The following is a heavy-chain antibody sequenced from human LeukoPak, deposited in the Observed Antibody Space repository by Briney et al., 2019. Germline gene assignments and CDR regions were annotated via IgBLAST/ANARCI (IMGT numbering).Heavy chain of an antibody. CDR3: TTPLWFGELSFFGY. CDR2: IRSKAYGGTT. J-gene: IGHJ4*02. V-gene: IGHV3-49*04. CDR1: GFTFGDYA. D-gene: IGHD3-10*01. Sequence: PGGTLRLSSTASGFTFGDYAMSWVRPAPGQGLEWVGFIRSKAYGGTTEYAASVNGRLTISRDASKNTLYLQMNSLKPEDTAVYDCTTPLWFGELSFFGYWGQGTLVTVSS.